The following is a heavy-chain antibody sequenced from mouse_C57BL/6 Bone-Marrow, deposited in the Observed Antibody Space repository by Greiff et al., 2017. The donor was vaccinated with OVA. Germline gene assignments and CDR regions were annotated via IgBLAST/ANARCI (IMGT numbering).Heavy chain of an antibody. CDR3: TRKEDHWNYAMDY. CDR1: GFTFSSYA. CDR2: ISSGGDYI. V-gene: IGHV5-9-1*02. J-gene: IGHJ4*01. Sequence: EVKLVESGEGLVKPGGSLKLSCAASGFTFSSYAMSWVRQTPEKRLEWVAYISSGGDYIYYADTVKGRFTISRDNARNTLYLQMSSLKSEDTAMYYCTRKEDHWNYAMDYWGQGTSVTVSS.